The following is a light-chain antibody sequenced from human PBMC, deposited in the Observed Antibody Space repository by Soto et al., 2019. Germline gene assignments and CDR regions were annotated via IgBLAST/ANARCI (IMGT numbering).Light chain of an antibody. CDR3: QQYENSRLT. V-gene: IGKV3-20*01. Sequence: VLTQSPGTLSLSPGERATLSCRASQSVSSSFLSWYQQKPGQAPRLLIYGESSRATGIPDRFSGSGSGTDFTLTISRLEPEDFAVYYCQQYENSRLTFGGGTKVEIK. CDR1: QSVSSSF. J-gene: IGKJ4*01. CDR2: GES.